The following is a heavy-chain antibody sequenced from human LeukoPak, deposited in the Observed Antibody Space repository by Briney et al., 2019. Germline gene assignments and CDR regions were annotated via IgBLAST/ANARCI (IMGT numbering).Heavy chain of an antibody. J-gene: IGHJ3*02. CDR1: GFTFRSYG. CDR3: ASPGWSDALDM. V-gene: IGHV3-74*01. CDR2: ISSDGTST. Sequence: GGSLRLSCAASGFTFRSYGMHWVRQAPGKGLVWVSRISSDGTSTTYADSVKGRFTISRDNAKNTLYLQLDSLRAEDTAINYCASPGWSDALDMWGQGTRVTVSS. D-gene: IGHD2-15*01.